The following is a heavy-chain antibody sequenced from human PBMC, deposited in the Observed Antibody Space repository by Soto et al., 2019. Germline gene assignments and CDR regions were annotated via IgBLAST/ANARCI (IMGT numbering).Heavy chain of an antibody. Sequence: ASVKVSCKASGYTFTSYYMHWVLQAPGHGLEWMGIINPSGGSTSYAQEFQGRVTITRDTSTSTVYMELSSLRSEDTAVYYCARDLVYCSGGSCRDYRGKGTLVTVSS. J-gene: IGHJ4*02. V-gene: IGHV1-46*01. CDR3: ARDLVYCSGGSCRDY. CDR2: INPSGGST. CDR1: GYTFTSYY. D-gene: IGHD2-15*01.